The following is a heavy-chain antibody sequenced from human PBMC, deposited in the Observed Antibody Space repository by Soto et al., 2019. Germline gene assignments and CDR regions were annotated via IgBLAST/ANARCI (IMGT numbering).Heavy chain of an antibody. V-gene: IGHV3-23*01. CDR2: ISGSGGST. Sequence: GGSLRLSCAASGFTFSSYAMSWVRQAPGKGLEWVSAISGSGGSTYYADSVKGRFTISRDNSKNTLYLQMNSLRAEDTAVYYCAKDSNVYPSYDYDSSGYYPDAFDIWGQGTMVTVSS. CDR3: AKDSNVYPSYDYDSSGYYPDAFDI. J-gene: IGHJ3*02. D-gene: IGHD3-22*01. CDR1: GFTFSSYA.